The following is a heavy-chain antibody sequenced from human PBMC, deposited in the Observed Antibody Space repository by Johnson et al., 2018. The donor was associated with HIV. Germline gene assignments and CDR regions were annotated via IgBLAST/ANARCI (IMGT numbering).Heavy chain of an antibody. J-gene: IGHJ3*01. Sequence: QVQLVESGGGVVRPGGSLRLSCAASGFTFSDYYMSWIRQAPGKGLEWVSYISTGGGTIYYADSVKGRFTISRDNAKNSLYLQMNSLRAEDTALYYCARGQWLVPFTFDLWGPGTMVTVSS. D-gene: IGHD6-19*01. CDR2: ISTGGGTI. CDR3: ARGQWLVPFTFDL. CDR1: GFTFSDYY. V-gene: IGHV3-11*04.